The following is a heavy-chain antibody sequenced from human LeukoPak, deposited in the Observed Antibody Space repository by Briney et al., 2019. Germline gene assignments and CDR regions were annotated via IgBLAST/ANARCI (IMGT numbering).Heavy chain of an antibody. CDR3: ATMPSGGKDDY. J-gene: IGHJ4*02. CDR1: GYTFTSYG. V-gene: IGHV1-18*01. Sequence: VSVKVSCKASGYTFTSYGISWVRQAPGQGLEWMGWISAYNGNTNYAQKLQGRVTMTTDTSTSTAYMELRSLRSEDTAVYYCATMPSGGKDDYWGQGTLVTVSS. D-gene: IGHD2-2*01. CDR2: ISAYNGNT.